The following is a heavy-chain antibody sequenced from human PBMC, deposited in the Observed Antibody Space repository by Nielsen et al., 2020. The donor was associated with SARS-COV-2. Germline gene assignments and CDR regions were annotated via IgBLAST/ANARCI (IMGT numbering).Heavy chain of an antibody. CDR2: IWYDGNSA. CDR1: GFSFTNSG. V-gene: IGHV3-33*01. J-gene: IGHJ4*02. CDR3: GRDY. Sequence: GESLKISCAASGFSFTNSGMHWVRQAPGKGLEWVAVIWYDGNSAYYADSVKGRFTVSRDTSRNTLYLQMKNVRDEDTAMYYCGRDYWGQGTLVTVSS.